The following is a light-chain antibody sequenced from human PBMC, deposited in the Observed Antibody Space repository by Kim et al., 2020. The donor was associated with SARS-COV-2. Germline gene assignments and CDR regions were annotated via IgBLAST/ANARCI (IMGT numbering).Light chain of an antibody. J-gene: IGKJ2*01. CDR1: QDINNY. Sequence: GDRVTITCQASQDINNYVNWYQQKPGKAPKLLIYDASNLETGVPSRFGGRGYGRDFTFTINNLQPEDIATYYCQQYNHLPPYTFGQGTKL. CDR2: DAS. V-gene: IGKV1-33*01. CDR3: QQYNHLPPYT.